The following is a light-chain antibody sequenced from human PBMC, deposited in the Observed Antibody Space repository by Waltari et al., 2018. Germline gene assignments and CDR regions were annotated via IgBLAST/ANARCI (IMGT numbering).Light chain of an antibody. Sequence: DIVMTQSPDSLAVSLGERATINCKSSQTVLYSANNKNYLTWYHHKTGQPPKLLISWAATRESGVPDRVTGSGSGTDFTLTISSLQAEDVAVYYCQQHYTTPWTFGQGTKVEIK. V-gene: IGKV4-1*01. CDR2: WAA. CDR3: QQHYTTPWT. CDR1: QTVLYSANNKNY. J-gene: IGKJ1*01.